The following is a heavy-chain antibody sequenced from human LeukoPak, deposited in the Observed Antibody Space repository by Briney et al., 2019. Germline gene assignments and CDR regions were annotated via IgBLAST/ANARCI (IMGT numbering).Heavy chain of an antibody. Sequence: GASVKVSCKASGYTFTSYGISWVRQAPGQGLEWMGWISAYNGNTNYAQKLQGRVTMTTDTSTSTAYMELRSLRSDDTAVYYCARDEFRWDSSGENFDYWGQGTLVTVSS. V-gene: IGHV1-18*01. CDR2: ISAYNGNT. J-gene: IGHJ4*02. CDR1: GYTFTSYG. D-gene: IGHD3-22*01. CDR3: ARDEFRWDSSGENFDY.